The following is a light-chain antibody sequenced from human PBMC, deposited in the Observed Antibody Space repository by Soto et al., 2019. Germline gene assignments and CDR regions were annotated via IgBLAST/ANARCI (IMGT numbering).Light chain of an antibody. J-gene: IGKJ1*01. CDR3: QQSFSTRPT. Sequence: DTQMTQSPSSLSASVGDRVTITCRASQSISTYLNWYQQTPGKAPKLLICAASDLQSGIPSRFSGGGSGTEFTLTISSLQHEDFATYYCQQSFSTRPTFGQGTKVEVK. CDR1: QSISTY. V-gene: IGKV1-39*01. CDR2: AAS.